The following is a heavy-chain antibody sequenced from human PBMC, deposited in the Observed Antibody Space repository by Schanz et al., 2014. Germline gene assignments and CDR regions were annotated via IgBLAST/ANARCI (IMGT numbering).Heavy chain of an antibody. CDR1: GGTFSSDT. CDR2: ISAYNGNT. J-gene: IGHJ5*02. D-gene: IGHD3-22*01. V-gene: IGHV1-18*01. CDR3: AREVGLYDRGWFDP. Sequence: QVHLVQSGAEVKKPGSSVKVSCKASGGTFSSDTFSWVRQAPGQGLEWMGWISAYNGNTNYAQKLQGRVTMTTDTSTSTAYMELSSLRSEDTAVYYCAREVGLYDRGWFDPWGQGTLVTVSS.